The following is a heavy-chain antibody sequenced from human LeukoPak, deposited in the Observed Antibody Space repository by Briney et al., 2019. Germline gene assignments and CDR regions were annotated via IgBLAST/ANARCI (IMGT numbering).Heavy chain of an antibody. CDR3: ARVRSYGRRFDY. D-gene: IGHD5-18*01. Sequence: SETLSLTCTVSGGSISSSSYYWGWIRQPPGKGLEWIGSIYYSGSTYYNPSLKSRVTISVDTSKNQFSLKLSSVTAADTAVYYCARVRSYGRRFDYWGQGTLVTVSS. CDR1: GGSISSSSYY. J-gene: IGHJ4*02. CDR2: IYYSGST. V-gene: IGHV4-39*07.